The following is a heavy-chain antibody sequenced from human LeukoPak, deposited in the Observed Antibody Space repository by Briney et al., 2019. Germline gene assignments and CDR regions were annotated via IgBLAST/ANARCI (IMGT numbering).Heavy chain of an antibody. J-gene: IGHJ3*02. CDR1: GFSFSDYS. V-gene: IGHV3-30*18. CDR3: AKEKYSYGSDAFDI. Sequence: GGSLRLSCAASGFSFSDYSMNWVRQAPGKGLEWVAVISYDGSNKYYADSVKGRFTISRDNSKNTLYLQMNSLRAEDTAVYYCAKEKYSYGSDAFDIWGQGTMVTVSS. D-gene: IGHD5-18*01. CDR2: ISYDGSNK.